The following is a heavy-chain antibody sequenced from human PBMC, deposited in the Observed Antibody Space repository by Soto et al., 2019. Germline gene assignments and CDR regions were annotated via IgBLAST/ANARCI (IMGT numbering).Heavy chain of an antibody. CDR3: ARDGRRFPHYYYYMDV. J-gene: IGHJ6*03. CDR2: IYYSGST. D-gene: IGHD3-3*01. CDR1: GGSISSYY. V-gene: IGHV4-59*12. Sequence: PSETLSLTCTVSGGSISSYYWIWIRQPPGKGLEWIGYIYYSGSTNYNPSLKSRVTISVDTSKNQFSLKLSSVTAADTAVYYCARDGRRFPHYYYYMDVWGKGTTVTVSS.